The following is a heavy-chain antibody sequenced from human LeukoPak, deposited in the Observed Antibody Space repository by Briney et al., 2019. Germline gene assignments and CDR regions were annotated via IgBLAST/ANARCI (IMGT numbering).Heavy chain of an antibody. CDR3: ARDQYDTWSRRGNFDS. D-gene: IGHD3-3*01. Sequence: GGSLRLSCVASGFTFGKYWMSWVRQAPGKGLEWVANIKLDGSERNYVDSVKGRFTISRDNTKNSLYLQMNSLRVEDTAVFYCARDQYDTWSRRGNFDSWGQGTLVIVSS. J-gene: IGHJ4*02. CDR2: IKLDGSER. CDR1: GFTFGKYW. V-gene: IGHV3-7*03.